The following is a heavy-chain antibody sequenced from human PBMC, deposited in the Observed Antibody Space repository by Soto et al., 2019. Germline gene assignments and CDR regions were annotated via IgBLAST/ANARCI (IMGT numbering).Heavy chain of an antibody. Sequence: GASVKVSCKASGYTFTGYYMHWVRQAPGQGLEWMGWINPNSGGTNYAQKFQGRVTLTADESTNTAYMELKYLRSEDTAVYFCAREVDPYYGGNSLSLDYWGQGTLVTVSS. J-gene: IGHJ4*02. CDR1: GYTFTGYY. D-gene: IGHD4-17*01. CDR3: AREVDPYYGGNSLSLDY. CDR2: INPNSGGT. V-gene: IGHV1-2*02.